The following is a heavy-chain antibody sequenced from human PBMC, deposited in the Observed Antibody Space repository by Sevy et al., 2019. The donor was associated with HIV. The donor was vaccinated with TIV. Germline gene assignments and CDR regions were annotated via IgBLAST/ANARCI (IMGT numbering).Heavy chain of an antibody. CDR3: ARVPTYYYGSATYFES. Sequence: ASVKVSCKASGYTFASEGISWVRQAPEQGLEWMGWIGAYNGNANSAQKLQGRVTMTTDTSTSTAYMELSSLRSDDTAIYYCARVPTYYYGSATYFESWGQGTLVTVSS. V-gene: IGHV1-18*01. CDR2: IGAYNGNA. J-gene: IGHJ4*02. CDR1: GYTFASEG. D-gene: IGHD3-10*01.